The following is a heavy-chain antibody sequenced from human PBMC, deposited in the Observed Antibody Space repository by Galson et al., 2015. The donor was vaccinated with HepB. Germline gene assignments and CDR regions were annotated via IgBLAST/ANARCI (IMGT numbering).Heavy chain of an antibody. D-gene: IGHD3-10*01. Sequence: QSGAEVKKPRESLKISCQSSSHSLTNYWIAWVRQMPGQGLEWIAAAYPDESDTRYSPSFQGRVTISADKSFNTAYLQWRSLQASDTAIYYCARTFDFGHDSWGQGTLVTVSS. V-gene: IGHV5-51*03. CDR3: ARTFDFGHDS. CDR1: SHSLTNYW. CDR2: AYPDESDT. J-gene: IGHJ4*02.